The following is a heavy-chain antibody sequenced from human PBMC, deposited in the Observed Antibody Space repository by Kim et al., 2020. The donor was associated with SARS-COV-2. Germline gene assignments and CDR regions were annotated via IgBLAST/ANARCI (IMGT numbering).Heavy chain of an antibody. CDR3: ARYQKDMTTVRASYYYYG. CDR1: GGTFSRYA. D-gene: IGHD4-17*01. Sequence: SGKVSCKASGGTFSRYAISWVRPAPGQGLEWLGGIIPIFGTANHAQQSQGRDTLTADESTSTAYMELSSLRTEDTAEHNCARYQKDMTTVRASYYYYG. J-gene: IGHJ6*01. CDR2: IIPIFGTA. V-gene: IGHV1-69*13.